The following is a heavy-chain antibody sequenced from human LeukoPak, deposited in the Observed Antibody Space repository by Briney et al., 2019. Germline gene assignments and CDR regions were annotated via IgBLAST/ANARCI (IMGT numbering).Heavy chain of an antibody. CDR2: INHNSGGT. CDR1: GYTFTGYY. D-gene: IGHD7-27*01. J-gene: IGHJ6*03. V-gene: IGHV1-2*02. Sequence: GASVKVSCKASGYTFTGYYMHWVRQAPGQGLEWMGWINHNSGGTNYAQKFQGRVTMTRDTSISTAYMELSRLRSEDTAVNYRARDLTGGFYYMDVWGKGTTVTVSS. CDR3: ARDLTGGFYYMDV.